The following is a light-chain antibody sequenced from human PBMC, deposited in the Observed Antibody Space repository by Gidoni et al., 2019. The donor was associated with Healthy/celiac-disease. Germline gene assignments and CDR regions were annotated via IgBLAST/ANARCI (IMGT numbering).Light chain of an antibody. CDR2: GPS. J-gene: IGKJ1*01. V-gene: IGKV3-15*01. Sequence: EIVMTQSPATLSVSPGERATLSCRASQSVSSNLAWYQQKPGQAPRLLIYGPSTRATGIPARFSGSGSGTEFTLTISSLQSVDFAVYYCQQYNNWPQTFGQGTKVEIK. CDR1: QSVSSN. CDR3: QQYNNWPQT.